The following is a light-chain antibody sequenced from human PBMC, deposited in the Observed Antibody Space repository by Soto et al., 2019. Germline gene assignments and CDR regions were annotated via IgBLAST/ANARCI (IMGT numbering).Light chain of an antibody. J-gene: IGKJ5*01. CDR3: QHRSIWPVS. CDR2: DAS. V-gene: IGKV3-11*01. Sequence: EIVLTQSPATLSLSPGERATLSCRASQSVSSYLAWYQQKPGQAPRLLIFDASNRATGIPARFSGSGSATDFTLTISSLEPEDFAGYYCQHRSIWPVSFGQGTRLEIK. CDR1: QSVSSY.